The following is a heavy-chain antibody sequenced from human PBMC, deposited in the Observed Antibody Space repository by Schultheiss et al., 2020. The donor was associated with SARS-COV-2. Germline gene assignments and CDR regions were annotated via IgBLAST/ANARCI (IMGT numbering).Heavy chain of an antibody. CDR1: GFTFDDYA. J-gene: IGHJ4*02. CDR3: ARELDY. Sequence: GESLKISCAASGFTFDDYAMHWVRQAPGKGLEWVSYISSSSSTIYYADSVKGRFTISRDNAKNSLYLQMNSLRAEDTAVYYCARELDYWGQGTLVTVSS. V-gene: IGHV3-48*01. CDR2: ISSSSSTI.